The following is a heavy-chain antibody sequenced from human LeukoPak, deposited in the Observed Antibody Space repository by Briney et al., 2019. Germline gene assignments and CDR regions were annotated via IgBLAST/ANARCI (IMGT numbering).Heavy chain of an antibody. J-gene: IGHJ6*02. CDR3: AKDRKMGIQSYGMDV. CDR1: GFTFSSYA. V-gene: IGHV3-23*01. D-gene: IGHD5-18*01. Sequence: HPGGSLRLSCAASGFTFSSYAMSWVRQAPGKGLEWVSAISGSGGSTYYADSVKGRFTISRDNSKNTLYLQMNSLRAEDTAVYYCAKDRKMGIQSYGMDVWGQGTTVTVSS. CDR2: ISGSGGST.